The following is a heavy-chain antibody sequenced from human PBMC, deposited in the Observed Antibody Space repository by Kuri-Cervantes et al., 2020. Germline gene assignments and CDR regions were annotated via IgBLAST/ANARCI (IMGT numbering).Heavy chain of an antibody. CDR2: IIPIFGTA. V-gene: IGHV1-69*05. CDR3: ARGRVVVVLYYYYYMDV. Sequence: SVKVSCKASGGTFSSYAISWVRQAPGQGLEWMGGIIPIFGTANYAQKFQGRVTTTTDESTSTAYMELSSLRSEDTAVYYCARGRVVVVLYYYYYMDVWGKGTTVTVSS. D-gene: IGHD2-15*01. CDR1: GGTFSSYA. J-gene: IGHJ6*03.